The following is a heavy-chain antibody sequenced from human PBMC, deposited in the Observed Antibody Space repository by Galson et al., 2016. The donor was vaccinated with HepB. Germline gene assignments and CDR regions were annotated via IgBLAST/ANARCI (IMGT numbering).Heavy chain of an antibody. CDR1: GFTVSSNY. J-gene: IGHJ6*02. V-gene: IGHV3-66*01. D-gene: IGHD2-2*01. CDR2: IYSGGTT. CDR3: ASKSQLLFGEGYGMDV. Sequence: SLRLSCAASGFTVSSNYMTWARQAPEKGLEWVSVIYSGGTTDYADSVKGRFTISRDNSKNTVYLQMNSLRAEDTAVYYCASKSQLLFGEGYGMDVWGQGTTVTVSS.